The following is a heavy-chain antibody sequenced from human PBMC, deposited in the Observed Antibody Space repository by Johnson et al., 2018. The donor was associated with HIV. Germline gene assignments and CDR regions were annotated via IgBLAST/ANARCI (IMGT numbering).Heavy chain of an antibody. J-gene: IGHJ3*02. CDR1: GFTFGTFA. Sequence: MQLVESGVGVVQPGRSLRLSCAASGFTFGTFAMHWVRQAPGKGLEWVAVISYEGSTKYYADSVKGRFTISRDNSKNTLYLQMNSLRAEDTAVYYCVRDRGTMLLDGAFDIWGQGTMVTVSS. V-gene: IGHV3-30*04. CDR2: ISYEGSTK. CDR3: VRDRGTMLLDGAFDI. D-gene: IGHD3-10*01.